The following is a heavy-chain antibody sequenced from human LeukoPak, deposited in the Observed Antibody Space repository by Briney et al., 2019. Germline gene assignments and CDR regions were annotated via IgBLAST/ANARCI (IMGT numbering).Heavy chain of an antibody. CDR1: GYSFTKFY. CDR2: IDPNGGST. V-gene: IGHV1-46*01. D-gene: IGHD5-18*01. CDR3: ARGFSYACYY. Sequence: ASVKVSCKASGYSFTKFYIHWVRQAPGQGLEWMGRIDPNGGSTSYAQKFQGRLTMTRDTTTSTVYMELSSLRSDDTAIYYCARGFSYACYYWGQGTLVTVSS. J-gene: IGHJ4*02.